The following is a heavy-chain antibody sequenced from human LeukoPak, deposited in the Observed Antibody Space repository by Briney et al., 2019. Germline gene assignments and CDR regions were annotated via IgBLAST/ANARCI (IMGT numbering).Heavy chain of an antibody. D-gene: IGHD1-26*01. CDR2: INHSGST. CDR1: GGSFSGYY. CDR3: ARLGEWAAVDF. V-gene: IGHV4-34*01. Sequence: PSETLSLTCAVYGGSFSGYYWSWIRQPPGKGLEWIGEINHSGSTNYNPSLKSRVTISVDTSKNQFSLKLSSVTAADTAVYYCARLGEWAAVDFWGQGTLVTVSS. J-gene: IGHJ4*02.